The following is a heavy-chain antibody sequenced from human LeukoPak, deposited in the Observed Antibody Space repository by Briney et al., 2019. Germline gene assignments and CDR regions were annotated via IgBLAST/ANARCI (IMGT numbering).Heavy chain of an antibody. J-gene: IGHJ5*02. CDR2: INHSGST. Sequence: PSETPSLTCAVYGGSFSGYYWSCIRQPPGKGLEWIGEINHSGSTNYNPSLKSRVTISVDTSKNQFSLKLSSVTAADTAVYYCARGHYGSIVVVVAARNWFDPWGQGTLVTVSS. V-gene: IGHV4-34*01. CDR3: ARGHYGSIVVVVAARNWFDP. CDR1: GGSFSGYY. D-gene: IGHD2-15*01.